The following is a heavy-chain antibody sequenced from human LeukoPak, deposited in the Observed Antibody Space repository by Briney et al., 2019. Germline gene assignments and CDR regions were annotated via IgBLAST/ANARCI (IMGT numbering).Heavy chain of an antibody. D-gene: IGHD2-2*01. J-gene: IGHJ4*02. V-gene: IGHV1-2*02. CDR3: ARAGYCSSTSCYHPVDY. CDR1: GYTFTGYY. CDR2: INPNSGGT. Sequence: GASVKVSCKASGYTFTGYYMHWVRQAPGQGLEWMGWINPNSGGTNYAQKFQGRVTMTRDTSISTAYMELSRLRSDDTAVYYCARAGYCSSTSCYHPVDYWGQGTLVTVSS.